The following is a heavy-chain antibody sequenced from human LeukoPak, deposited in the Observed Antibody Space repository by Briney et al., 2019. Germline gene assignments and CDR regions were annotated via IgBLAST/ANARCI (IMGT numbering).Heavy chain of an antibody. CDR3: TRDSGRRRGVFNVDY. J-gene: IGHJ4*02. CDR1: GFTFSSYA. D-gene: IGHD3-10*01. V-gene: IGHV3-23*01. Sequence: GGSLGLSCAASGFTFSSYAMSWVRQAPGKGLEWVSAISGSGGSTYYADSVKGRFTISRDNSKNTLYLQMNSLRAEDTAVYYCTRDSGRRRGVFNVDYWGQGTLVTVSS. CDR2: ISGSGGST.